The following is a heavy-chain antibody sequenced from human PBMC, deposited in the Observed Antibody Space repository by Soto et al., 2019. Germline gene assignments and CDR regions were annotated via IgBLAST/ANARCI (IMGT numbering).Heavy chain of an antibody. Sequence: PGGSLRLSCAASGFTLSSYMMNWVRQAPGQGLEWISYISNSGSSIDYADSVKGRFTISRDNSKNTLYLQMNSLRAEDTAVYYCAKDFWSGSIGLPYYYYGMDVWGQGTTVTVSS. CDR1: GFTLSSYM. D-gene: IGHD3-3*01. V-gene: IGHV3-48*01. CDR2: ISNSGSSI. J-gene: IGHJ6*02. CDR3: AKDFWSGSIGLPYYYYGMDV.